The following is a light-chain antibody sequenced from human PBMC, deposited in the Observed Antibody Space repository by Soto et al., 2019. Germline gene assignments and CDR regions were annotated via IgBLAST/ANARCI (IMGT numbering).Light chain of an antibody. CDR2: DAS. CDR3: QQYDNWPPAIT. V-gene: IGKV3-15*01. Sequence: EIVLTQSPGTLSLSPGERATLSCRASQSVSSSYLAWYQQKPGQAPRLLIYDASTRITGIPARFSGSGSGTDFTLTISSLQSEDFAVYYCQQYDNWPPAITFGQGTRLEIK. CDR1: QSVSSSY. J-gene: IGKJ5*01.